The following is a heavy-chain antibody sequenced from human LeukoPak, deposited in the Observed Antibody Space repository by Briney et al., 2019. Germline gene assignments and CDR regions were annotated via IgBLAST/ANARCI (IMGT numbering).Heavy chain of an antibody. CDR1: GFTFSSYA. CDR2: ISGSGGST. V-gene: IGHV3-23*01. CDR3: AKDLLRLGELSLRLSGWFAP. J-gene: IGHJ5*02. Sequence: GGSLRLSCAASGFTFSSYAMSWVRQAPGKGLEGVSAISGSGGSTYYADSGKGRFTISRDNSKNTLYLQMNSLRAEDTAVYYCAKDLLRLGELSLRLSGWFAPWGQGTLVTVSS. D-gene: IGHD3-16*02.